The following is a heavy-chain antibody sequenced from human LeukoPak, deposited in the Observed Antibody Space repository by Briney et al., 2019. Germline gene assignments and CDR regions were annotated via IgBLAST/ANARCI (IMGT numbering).Heavy chain of an antibody. CDR3: ARTTSSGWSRFFDF. CDR2: MYHSGDT. V-gene: IGHV4-38-2*02. CDR1: GYSVCSGYY. J-gene: IGHJ4*02. D-gene: IGHD6-19*01. Sequence: SETLSLTCTVSGYSVCSGYYWGWIRQPPGKGLEWIGSMYHSGDTYYDPSLKSRVTISVDTSKNQFSLNVTSVTAADTAVYYCARTTSSGWSRFFDFWSQGSLVTVSS.